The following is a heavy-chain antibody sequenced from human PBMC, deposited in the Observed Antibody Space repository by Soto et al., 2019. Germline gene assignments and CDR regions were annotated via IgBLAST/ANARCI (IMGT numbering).Heavy chain of an antibody. V-gene: IGHV1-18*04. CDR3: ARYFDYSDCGGV. CDR1: GYSFTNYG. D-gene: IGHD3-22*01. CDR2: ISASNGNT. J-gene: IGHJ3*01. Sequence: QVQLVQSGAEVKKPGASVKVSCKASGYSFTNYGFSWVRQAPGQGLEWMGWISASNGNTNYAHKFQGRVTMTTDTSTSTAYMELTSLSSDDTAVYYCARYFDYSDCGGVWGQGTMVTVSS.